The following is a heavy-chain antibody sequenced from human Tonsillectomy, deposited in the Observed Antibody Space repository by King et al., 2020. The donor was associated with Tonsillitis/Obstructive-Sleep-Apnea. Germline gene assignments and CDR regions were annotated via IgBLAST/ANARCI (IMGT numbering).Heavy chain of an antibody. Sequence: QLQESGPGLVKPSETLSLTCTVSGGSISSYYWSWIRQPPGKGLEWIGYIYYIGITNYNPSLKSRVTISVDTSKNQFSLKLSSVTAADTAAYYCASLHCSSSSCPWGPWFDPWGQGTLVTVSS. CDR2: IYYIGIT. J-gene: IGHJ5*02. CDR3: ASLHCSSSSCPWGPWFDP. D-gene: IGHD2-2*01. V-gene: IGHV4-59*01. CDR1: GGSISSYY.